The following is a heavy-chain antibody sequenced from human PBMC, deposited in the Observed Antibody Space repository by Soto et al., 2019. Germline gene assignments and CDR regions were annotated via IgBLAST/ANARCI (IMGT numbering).Heavy chain of an antibody. CDR3: ARGYCSSTSCYEVWFDP. J-gene: IGHJ5*02. V-gene: IGHV4-59*08. Sequence: PETLSLTCTVSGGSISSYYWSWIRQPPGKGLEWIGYIYYSGSTNYNPSLKSRVTISVDTSKNQFSLKLSSVTAADTAVYYCARGYCSSTSCYEVWFDPWGQGTLVTVSS. D-gene: IGHD2-2*01. CDR1: GGSISSYY. CDR2: IYYSGST.